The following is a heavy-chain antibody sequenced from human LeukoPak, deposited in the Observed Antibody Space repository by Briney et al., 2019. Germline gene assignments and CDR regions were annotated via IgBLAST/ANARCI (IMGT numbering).Heavy chain of an antibody. V-gene: IGHV3-30*18. CDR1: GFTLSNYG. J-gene: IGHJ6*04. CDR2: MSYDGSNK. Sequence: GGSLRLSCAASGFTLSNYGMHWVRQAPGKGLEWVAVMSYDGSNKYYADSVKGRFTISRDNSKNTLYLQMNSLRAEDTAVYYCAKDGNIVVVVAATRGMDVWGNGTTVTVSS. D-gene: IGHD2-15*01. CDR3: AKDGNIVVVVAATRGMDV.